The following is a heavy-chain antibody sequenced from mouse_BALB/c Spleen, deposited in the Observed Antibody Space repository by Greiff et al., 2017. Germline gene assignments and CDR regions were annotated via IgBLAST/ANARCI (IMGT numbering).Heavy chain of an antibody. CDR3: VRGYGSSYDY. Sequence: EVKLVESGGGLVQPKGSLKLSCAASGFTFNTYAMNWVRQAPGKGLEWVARIRSKSNNYATYYADSVKDRLTISRDDSQSMLYLQMNNLKTEDTAMDYCVRGYGSSYDYWGQGTTLTVSS. V-gene: IGHV10-1*02. J-gene: IGHJ2*01. D-gene: IGHD1-1*01. CDR1: GFTFNTYA. CDR2: IRSKSNNYAT.